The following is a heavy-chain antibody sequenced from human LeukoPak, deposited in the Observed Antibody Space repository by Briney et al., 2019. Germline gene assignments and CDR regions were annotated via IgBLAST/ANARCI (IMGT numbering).Heavy chain of an antibody. CDR2: MNPNSGNT. J-gene: IGHJ5*02. D-gene: IGHD1-26*01. CDR3: ARGARVVGATTRWFDP. V-gene: IGHV1-8*01. CDR1: GGTLSSYG. Sequence: ASVKVSCKAPGGTLSSYGISWVRQAPGQGLEWMGWMNPNSGNTGYAQKFQGRVTITRNTSISTAYMELSSLRSEDTAVYYCARGARVVGATTRWFDPWGQGTLVTVSS.